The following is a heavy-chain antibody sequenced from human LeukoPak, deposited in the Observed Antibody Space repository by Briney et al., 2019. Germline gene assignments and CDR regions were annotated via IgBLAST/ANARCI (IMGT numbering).Heavy chain of an antibody. Sequence: SQTLSLTCAVSGGSISSGGYSWSWIRQPPGKGLEWIGEINHSGSTNYNPSLKSRVTISVDTSKNQFSLKLSSVTAADTAVYYCARGLLVGHFDYWGQGTLVTVSS. CDR1: GGSISSGGYS. D-gene: IGHD2-15*01. V-gene: IGHV4-30-2*01. J-gene: IGHJ4*02. CDR2: INHSGST. CDR3: ARGLLVGHFDY.